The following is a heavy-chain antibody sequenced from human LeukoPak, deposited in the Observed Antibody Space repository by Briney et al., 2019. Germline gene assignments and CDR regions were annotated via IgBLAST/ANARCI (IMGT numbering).Heavy chain of an antibody. V-gene: IGHV3-30*04. D-gene: IGHD2-2*01. Sequence: PGGSLRLSCAASGFTFSSYAMHWVRQAPGKGLEWVAVISYDGSNKYYADSLKGRFTISRDNAKNSLYLQMNSLRAEDTAVYYCARDTYCTSTSCPEGEAFDIWGQGTMVTVSS. CDR1: GFTFSSYA. CDR2: ISYDGSNK. J-gene: IGHJ3*02. CDR3: ARDTYCTSTSCPEGEAFDI.